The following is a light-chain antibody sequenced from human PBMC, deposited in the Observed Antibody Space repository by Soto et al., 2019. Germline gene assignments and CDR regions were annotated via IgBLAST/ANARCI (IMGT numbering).Light chain of an antibody. J-gene: IGKJ1*01. CDR2: GAS. CDR1: QSFSSTF. Sequence: EILLTQSPDSLSLSPGDRATLSCRASQSFSSTFFAWYQQKPGQAPRLLIYGASSRATGIPDRFSGSGSGTNIHLIISRLEPEDFAVYYCQQYASSVTLGQGTKVEIK. CDR3: QQYASSVT. V-gene: IGKV3-20*01.